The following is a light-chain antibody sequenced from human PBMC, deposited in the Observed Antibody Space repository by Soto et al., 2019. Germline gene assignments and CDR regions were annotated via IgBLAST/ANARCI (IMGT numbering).Light chain of an antibody. V-gene: IGKV3-15*01. CDR1: QSVSSN. J-gene: IGKJ1*01. CDR2: GAS. Sequence: ERVVTQHPATLSLSPRERATLSCRASQSVSSNLAWYQQKPGQAPRLLIYGASTRATGIPARFSGSGSGTEFTLTISSLQSEDFAVYYCQQYNNWPQTFGQGTKV. CDR3: QQYNNWPQT.